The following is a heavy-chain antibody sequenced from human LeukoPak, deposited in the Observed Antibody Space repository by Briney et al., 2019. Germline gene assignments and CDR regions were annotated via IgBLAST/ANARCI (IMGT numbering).Heavy chain of an antibody. CDR1: GYTFTSYG. CDR3: ARSDYYDSSGYYLSFDY. CDR2: ISAYNGNT. D-gene: IGHD3-22*01. Sequence: GASVKVSCKASGYTFTSYGISWVRQAPGQGLEWMGWISAYNGNTNYAQKLQGRVTVTTDTSTSTAYMELRSLRSDDTAVYYCARSDYYDSSGYYLSFDYWGQGTLVTVSS. J-gene: IGHJ4*02. V-gene: IGHV1-18*01.